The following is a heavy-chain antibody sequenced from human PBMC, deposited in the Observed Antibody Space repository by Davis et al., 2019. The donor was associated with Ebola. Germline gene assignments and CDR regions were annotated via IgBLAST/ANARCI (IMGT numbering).Heavy chain of an antibody. V-gene: IGHV3-74*01. CDR1: GFTLSSYE. D-gene: IGHD3-3*01. CDR2: TNSDGSSA. Sequence: GESLKISCAASGFTLSSYEMNWVRQAPGKGLVWVSYTNSDGSSATYADSVKGRFTISRDNAKNTLYLQMNSLRAEDSAVYYCAIFGVVSHDAFDIWGQGTMVTVSS. CDR3: AIFGVVSHDAFDI. J-gene: IGHJ3*02.